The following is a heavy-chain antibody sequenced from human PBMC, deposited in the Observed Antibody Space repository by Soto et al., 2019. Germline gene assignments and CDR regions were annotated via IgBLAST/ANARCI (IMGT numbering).Heavy chain of an antibody. CDR1: GFIFRDYH. V-gene: IGHV3-11*01. D-gene: IGHD5-18*01. CDR3: ARDPKGYSYVHFDL. J-gene: IGHJ4*02. Sequence: PGGSLRLSCAASGFIFRDYHMSWIRQAPGKGLEWVSYISTTDTIYYAESLKGRFIISRDNAKNALYLQMNSLRAEDTAVYYCARDPKGYSYVHFDLWGQGTLVTVSS. CDR2: ISTTDTI.